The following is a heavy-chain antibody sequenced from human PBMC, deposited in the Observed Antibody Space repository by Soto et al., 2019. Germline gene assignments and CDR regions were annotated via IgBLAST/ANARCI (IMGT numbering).Heavy chain of an antibody. V-gene: IGHV4-4*02. J-gene: IGHJ4*02. CDR3: ARAGGSSTYYFDY. CDR1: GGSISSSNW. Sequence: QVQLQESGPGLVKPSGTLSLTCAVSGGSISSSNWWSWVRQPPGKGLEWIGEIYHSGSTNYNPSRKRRVTISVEKAKHQFSLKLGSVTAADTAVYYCARAGGSSTYYFDYWGQGTLVTVSS. CDR2: IYHSGST. D-gene: IGHD1-26*01.